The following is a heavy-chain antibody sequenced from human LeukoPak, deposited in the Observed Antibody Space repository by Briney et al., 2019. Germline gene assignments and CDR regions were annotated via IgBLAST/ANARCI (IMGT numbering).Heavy chain of an antibody. CDR1: GFTFSSYA. CDR3: ARDSARITMIVVVITPYFDY. J-gene: IGHJ4*02. D-gene: IGHD3-22*01. CDR2: ISYDGSNK. Sequence: GGSLRLSCAASGFTFSSYAMHWVRQAPGKGLEWVAVISYDGSNKYYADSVKGRFTISRDNSKNTLYLQMNSLRAEDTAVYYCARDSARITMIVVVITPYFDYWGQGTLVTVSS. V-gene: IGHV3-30-3*01.